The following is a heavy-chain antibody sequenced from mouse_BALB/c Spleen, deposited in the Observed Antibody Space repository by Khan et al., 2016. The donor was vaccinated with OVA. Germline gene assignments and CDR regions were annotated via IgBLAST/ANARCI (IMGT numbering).Heavy chain of an antibody. V-gene: IGHV2-6-4*01. J-gene: IGHJ4*01. Sequence: VQLQESGPGLVAPSQSLSITCTVSGFSLSRYNIHWVRQPPGKGLEWLGMIWGGGGTDYNSTLKSRLTISKDNSYSQVFLKMNMLQTDDTAMYYCARAYYRYDGYYAMDYWGQGTSGTVSS. CDR2: IWGGGGT. D-gene: IGHD2-14*01. CDR1: GFSLSRYN. CDR3: ARAYYRYDGYYAMDY.